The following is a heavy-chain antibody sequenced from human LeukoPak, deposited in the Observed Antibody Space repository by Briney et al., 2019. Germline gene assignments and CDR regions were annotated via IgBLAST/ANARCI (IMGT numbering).Heavy chain of an antibody. Sequence: GGSLRLSCAASGFTFSSYWMHWVRQAPGKGLVWVSRINSDGSSTSYADSVKGRFTISRDNAKNTLYLQMNSLRAEDTAVYYCAKGMRHCDSTSCYSFHPPDYWGQGTLVSVSS. CDR1: GFTFSSYW. V-gene: IGHV3-74*01. J-gene: IGHJ4*02. CDR2: INSDGSST. CDR3: AKGMRHCDSTSCYSFHPPDY. D-gene: IGHD2-2*02.